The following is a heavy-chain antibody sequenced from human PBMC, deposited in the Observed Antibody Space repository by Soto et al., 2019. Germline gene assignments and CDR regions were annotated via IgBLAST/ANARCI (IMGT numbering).Heavy chain of an antibody. CDR1: GGSFSGYY. V-gene: IGHV4-34*01. D-gene: IGHD2-2*01. CDR3: ARRIDQLLWTGWFDP. CDR2: INHSGST. J-gene: IGHJ5*02. Sequence: QVQLQQWGAGLLKPSETLSLTCAVYGGSFSGYYWSWIRQPPGKGLEWIGEINHSGSTNYNPSLKGRVTISVDTSKNQFSLKLSSVTAADTAVYYCARRIDQLLWTGWFDPWGQGTLVTVSS.